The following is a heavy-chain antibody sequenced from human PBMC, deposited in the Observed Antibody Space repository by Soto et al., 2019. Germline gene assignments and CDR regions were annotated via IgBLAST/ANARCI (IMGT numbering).Heavy chain of an antibody. Sequence: QVQLVQSGAEMKKPGSSVKVSCQSSGGTFNTYAMNWVRQAPGQGPEWMGDISPMFGAANYAPTFQGRVTSTADETTGTSYMQLSSLTAEDPALNFWVRELHVHTPAFVYWCQGTLVTVSS. V-gene: IGHV1-69*19. D-gene: IGHD3-10*02. CDR1: GGTFNTYA. CDR2: ISPMFGAA. CDR3: VRELHVHTPAFVY. J-gene: IGHJ4*02.